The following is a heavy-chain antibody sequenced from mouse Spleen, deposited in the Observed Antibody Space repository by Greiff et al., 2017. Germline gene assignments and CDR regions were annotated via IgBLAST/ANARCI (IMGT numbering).Heavy chain of an antibody. D-gene: IGHD2-2*01. J-gene: IGHJ1*01. Sequence: VQLQESGAELVRPGVSVKISCKGSGYTFTDYAMHWVKQSHAKSLEWIGVISTYYGDASYNQKFKGKATMTVDKSSSTAYMELARLTSEDSAIYYCARLYGYDGGYFDVWGAGTTVTVSS. CDR2: ISTYYGDA. CDR3: ARLYGYDGGYFDV. CDR1: GYTFTDYA. V-gene: IGHV1S137*01.